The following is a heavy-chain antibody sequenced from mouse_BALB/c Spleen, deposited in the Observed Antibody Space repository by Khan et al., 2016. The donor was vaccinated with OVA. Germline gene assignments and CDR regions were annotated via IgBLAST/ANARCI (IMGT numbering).Heavy chain of an antibody. CDR1: GYTFTSYY. J-gene: IGHJ3*01. CDR2: INPSSGGT. D-gene: IGHD2-14*01. V-gene: IGHV1S81*02. Sequence: QVQLKQSGAELVKPGASVRLSCKASGYTFTSYYLYWVKQRPGQGLEWIGDINPSSGGTNFNEKFKSKATLTVDKSSSTAYIQLNSLTSEDSAVYYCTRTGLGSFAYWGQGTLVNVSA. CDR3: TRTGLGSFAY.